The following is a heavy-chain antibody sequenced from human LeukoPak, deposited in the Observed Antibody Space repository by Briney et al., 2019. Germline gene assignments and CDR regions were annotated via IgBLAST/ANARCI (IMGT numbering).Heavy chain of an antibody. Sequence: GGSLRLSCAASGFTFSTYSMNWVRQAPGKGLEWVSHISSGSSIIYYADSVKGRFTISRDNAKNSLYLQMNSLRAEDTAVYYCARWAQRRHFDYWGQGTLVTVSS. J-gene: IGHJ4*02. CDR2: ISSGSSII. V-gene: IGHV3-48*01. D-gene: IGHD6-25*01. CDR1: GFTFSTYS. CDR3: ARWAQRRHFDY.